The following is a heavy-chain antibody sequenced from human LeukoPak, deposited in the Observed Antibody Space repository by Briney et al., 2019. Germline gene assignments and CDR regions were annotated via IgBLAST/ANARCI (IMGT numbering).Heavy chain of an antibody. D-gene: IGHD3-9*01. CDR2: ISSSGSTI. J-gene: IGHJ4*02. CDR3: ASAYYDILTGLGFDY. Sequence: GGSLRLSCAASGFTFSSYEMNWVRQAPGKGLEWVSYISSSGSTIYYADSVKGRFTISRDNAKNSLYPQMNSLRAEDTAVYYCASAYYDILTGLGFDYWGQGTLVTVSS. CDR1: GFTFSSYE. V-gene: IGHV3-48*03.